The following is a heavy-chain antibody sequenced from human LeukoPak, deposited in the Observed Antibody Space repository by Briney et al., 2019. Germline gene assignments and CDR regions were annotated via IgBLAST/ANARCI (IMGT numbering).Heavy chain of an antibody. CDR3: ARAPGNTYGPHPFVS. CDR1: GYSFTNYW. J-gene: IGHJ4*02. D-gene: IGHD5-18*01. V-gene: IGHV5-51*01. Sequence: GESLKISCKGSGYSFTNYWIAWVRQMPGKGLEWMGIIYPSDSDTRYSPSFQGQVTISADKSISTAYLHWSSLKASDTAIYYCARAPGNTYGPHPFVSWGQGTLVTVSS. CDR2: IYPSDSDT.